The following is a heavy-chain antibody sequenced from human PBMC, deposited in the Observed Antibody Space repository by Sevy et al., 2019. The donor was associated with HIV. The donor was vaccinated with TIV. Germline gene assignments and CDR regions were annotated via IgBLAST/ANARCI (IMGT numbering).Heavy chain of an antibody. CDR2: ISYSGNT. D-gene: IGHD3-3*01. CDR1: GDSISSSSYY. V-gene: IGHV4-39*01. J-gene: IGHJ4*02. Sequence: SETLSLTCIVSGDSISSSSYYWGWIRQPPGKGLEWIASISYSGNTYYNPSLKGRATKSIDTSKNQFFLTLNSVTAPDATVYYFARSNTYYAFWSDSMTTGYFVFWGPGTLVTASS. CDR3: ARSNTYYAFWSDSMTTGYFVF.